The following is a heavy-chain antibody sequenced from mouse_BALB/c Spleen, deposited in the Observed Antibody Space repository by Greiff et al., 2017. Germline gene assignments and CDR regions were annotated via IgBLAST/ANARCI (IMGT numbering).Heavy chain of an antibody. CDR3: ARNYDYAAWFAY. Sequence: EVKLMESGPGLVKPSQSLSLTCTVTGYSITSDYAWNWIRQFPGNKLEWMGYISYSGSTSYNPSLKSRISITRDTSKNQFFLQLNSVTTEDTATYYCARNYDYAAWFAYWGQGTLVTVSA. J-gene: IGHJ3*01. CDR2: ISYSGST. V-gene: IGHV3-2*02. D-gene: IGHD2-4*01. CDR1: GYSITSDYA.